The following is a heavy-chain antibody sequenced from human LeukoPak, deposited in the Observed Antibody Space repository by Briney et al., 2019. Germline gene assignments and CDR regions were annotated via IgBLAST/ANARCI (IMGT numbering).Heavy chain of an antibody. D-gene: IGHD5-24*01. CDR3: ARHVETHNEHYFDP. CDR2: MHFSGST. Sequence: SSETLSLTCSVSGGSISSHYWSWTRQSPGKGLEWIGYMHFSGSTVYSPSLKSRVTISMGTSRNQFSLRLSSVTAADTAVYYCARHVETHNEHYFDPWGRGTLVTVSS. J-gene: IGHJ5*02. V-gene: IGHV4-59*08. CDR1: GGSISSHY.